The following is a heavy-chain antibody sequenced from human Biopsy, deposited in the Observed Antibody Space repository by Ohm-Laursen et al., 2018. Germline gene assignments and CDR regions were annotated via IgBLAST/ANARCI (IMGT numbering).Heavy chain of an antibody. Sequence: TLSLTCTVSGVSISSYFWSWIRQPLGKGLEWIGYVSYSGNTKYNPSLKSRVIISADTSKNQFSLNLRSVTAADTAVYSCARLGNFWNAEDGLDLWGLGTMVTVSS. CDR1: GVSISSYF. D-gene: IGHD3-3*01. CDR2: VSYSGNT. V-gene: IGHV4-59*08. J-gene: IGHJ3*01. CDR3: ARLGNFWNAEDGLDL.